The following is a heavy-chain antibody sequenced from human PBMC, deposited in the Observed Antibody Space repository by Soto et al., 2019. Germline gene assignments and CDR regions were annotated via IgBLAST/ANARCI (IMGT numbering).Heavy chain of an antibody. CDR3: ARAVRYSSRHAYFDY. D-gene: IGHD6-13*01. CDR2: IIPIFGTA. J-gene: IGHJ4*02. Sequence: SVKVSCKACGGTFSSYAISWVGQAPGQGREWMGGIIPIFGTANYAQKFQGRVTITADESTSTAYMELSSLRSEDTAVYYCARAVRYSSRHAYFDYWCQGILVSVSS. V-gene: IGHV1-69*13. CDR1: GGTFSSYA.